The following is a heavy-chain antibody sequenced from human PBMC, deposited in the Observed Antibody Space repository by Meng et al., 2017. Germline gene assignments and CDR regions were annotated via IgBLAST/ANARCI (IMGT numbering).Heavy chain of an antibody. CDR1: GYTFTSYY. Sequence: ASVKVSCKASGYTFTSYYMHWVRQAPGQGLEWMGIINPSGGSTSYAQKFRGRVTMTRDTSTSTVYMELSSLRSEDTAVYYCARDHRSMGRSSWYFPDYWGQGTLVTVSS. V-gene: IGHV1-46*01. J-gene: IGHJ4*02. CDR2: INPSGGST. CDR3: ARDHRSMGRSSWYFPDY. D-gene: IGHD6-13*01.